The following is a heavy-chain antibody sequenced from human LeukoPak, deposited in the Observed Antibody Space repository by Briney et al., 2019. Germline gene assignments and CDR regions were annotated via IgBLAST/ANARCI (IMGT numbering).Heavy chain of an antibody. CDR3: ARVLGLWYFDY. CDR1: GFTFSSYE. V-gene: IGHV3-48*03. CDR2: ISSSGSTI. D-gene: IGHD3/OR15-3a*01. Sequence: GGSLRLSCAASGFTFSSYEMSWVRQAPGKGLEWISSISSSGSTIYYTDSVKGRFTISRDNAKNSLYLQMNSLRAEDTAVYYCARVLGLWYFDYWGQGTLVTVSS. J-gene: IGHJ4*02.